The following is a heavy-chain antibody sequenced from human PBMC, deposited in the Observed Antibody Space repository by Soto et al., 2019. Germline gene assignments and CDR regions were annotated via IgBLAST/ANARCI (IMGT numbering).Heavy chain of an antibody. Sequence: GASVKVSCKASGYTFTSYGISWVRQAPGKGLEWMGGFDPEDGETIYAQKFQGRVTMTEDTSTDTAYMELSSLRSEDTAVYYCATGVGATRKDYYYGMDVWVQGTTVTVSS. V-gene: IGHV1-24*01. CDR2: FDPEDGET. CDR1: GYTFTSYG. D-gene: IGHD1-26*01. J-gene: IGHJ6*02. CDR3: ATGVGATRKDYYYGMDV.